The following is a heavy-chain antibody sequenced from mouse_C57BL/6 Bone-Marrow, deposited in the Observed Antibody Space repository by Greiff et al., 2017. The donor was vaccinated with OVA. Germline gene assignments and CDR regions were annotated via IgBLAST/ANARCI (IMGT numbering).Heavy chain of an antibody. V-gene: IGHV1-82*01. CDR2: IYPGDGDT. J-gene: IGHJ2*01. CDR1: GYAFSSSW. D-gene: IGHD2-3*01. CDR3: ARQGGYYLFDY. Sequence: QVQLQQSGPELVKPGASVKISCKASGYAFSSSWMNWVKQRTGKGLEWIGRIYPGDGDTNYNGKFKGKATLTADKSSSTAYMQLSSLTSEDSAVYFCARQGGYYLFDYWGQGTTLTVSS.